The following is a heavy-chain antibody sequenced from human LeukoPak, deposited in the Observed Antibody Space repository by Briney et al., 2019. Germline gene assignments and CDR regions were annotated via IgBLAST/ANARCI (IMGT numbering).Heavy chain of an antibody. D-gene: IGHD3-22*01. J-gene: IGHJ4*02. Sequence: GGSLRLSCVVSGFTFSSYAMSWVCQAPGKGLEWVSGISGSGDNTYYADSVKGRFTISRDNSMNTLYVQMNSLGTEDTAAYYCAKGSYYDSSGSFYFDYWGQGTLVTVSS. V-gene: IGHV3-23*01. CDR3: AKGSYYDSSGSFYFDY. CDR2: ISGSGDNT. CDR1: GFTFSSYA.